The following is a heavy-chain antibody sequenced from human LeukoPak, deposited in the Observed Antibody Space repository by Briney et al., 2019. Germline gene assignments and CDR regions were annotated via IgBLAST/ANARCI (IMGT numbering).Heavy chain of an antibody. J-gene: IGHJ4*02. Sequence: PSETMSLTCTVAGGSISSSSYYWGWIRQPRGKGLEWIGSIYYSGSTYYNPSLKRRCTISVDTAKNQFSLKLSSVTAADTAVYYCARGVVVPAAIPFLDYWGQGTLVTVSS. V-gene: IGHV4-39*01. CDR1: GGSISSSSYY. D-gene: IGHD2-2*02. CDR3: ARGVVVPAAIPFLDY. CDR2: IYYSGST.